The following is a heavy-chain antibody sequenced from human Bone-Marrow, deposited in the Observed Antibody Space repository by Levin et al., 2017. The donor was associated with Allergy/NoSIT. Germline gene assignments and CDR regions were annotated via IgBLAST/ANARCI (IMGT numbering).Heavy chain of an antibody. J-gene: IGHJ5*02. CDR1: GGSIGSYY. D-gene: IGHD1-1*01. CDR3: TRQETGTIFDP. V-gene: IGHV4-59*08. CDR2: VYYSGST. Sequence: SETLSLTCTVSGGSIGSYYWNWIRQAPGKGLEWIGYVYYSGSTNYNPSLKSRVSMSVDTSKNQFSLHLRTVTAADTAVYYCTRQETGTIFDPWGQGTLVIVSS.